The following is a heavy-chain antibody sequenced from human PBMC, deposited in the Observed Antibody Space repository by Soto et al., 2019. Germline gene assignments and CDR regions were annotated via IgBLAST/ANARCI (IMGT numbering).Heavy chain of an antibody. CDR2: ISAYNGNT. D-gene: IGHD2-2*01. J-gene: IGHJ6*02. Sequence: ASVKVSCKASGYTVTGYDIHWVRQATGQGLEWMGWISAYNGNTNYAQKFQGRVTMTTDTSTSTAYMELRSLRSDDTAVYYCAREGYCISTSCRHYDYYGMDVWGQGTTVTVSS. CDR1: GYTVTGYD. V-gene: IGHV1-18*01. CDR3: AREGYCISTSCRHYDYYGMDV.